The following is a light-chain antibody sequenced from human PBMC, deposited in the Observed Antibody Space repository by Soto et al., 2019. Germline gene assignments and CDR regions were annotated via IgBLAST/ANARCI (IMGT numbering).Light chain of an antibody. V-gene: IGKV3-15*01. CDR2: GAS. CDR1: QTVGSN. CDR3: QQYNTRPQT. J-gene: IGKJ1*01. Sequence: EVVLTQSPATLSVSPGERATLSRRASQTVGSNLAWYQHKPGQAPRLLISGASTRATGVPARFGGSGAGTEFALTITGLQSEDFTVYFCQQYNTRPQTFGQGTKV.